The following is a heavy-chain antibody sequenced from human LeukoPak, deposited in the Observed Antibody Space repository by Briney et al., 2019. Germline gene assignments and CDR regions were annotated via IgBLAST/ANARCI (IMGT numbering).Heavy chain of an antibody. CDR2: ISGSGGST. Sequence: GRSLRLSCAASGFTFSIYAMSWVRQAPGKGLEWVSAISGSGGSTYYADSVKGRFTISRDNAKNSLYLQMNSLRAEDTAVYYCARESGGAYWGQGTLVTVSS. J-gene: IGHJ4*02. CDR1: GFTFSIYA. D-gene: IGHD3-16*01. V-gene: IGHV3-23*01. CDR3: ARESGGAY.